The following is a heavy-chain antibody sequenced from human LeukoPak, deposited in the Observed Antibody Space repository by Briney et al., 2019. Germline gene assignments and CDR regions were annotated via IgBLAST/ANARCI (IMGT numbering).Heavy chain of an antibody. CDR3: ARALAAAAPFDY. CDR1: GFTFSGYA. V-gene: IGHV3-30-3*01. D-gene: IGHD6-13*01. J-gene: IGHJ4*02. Sequence: GRSLRLSCAASGFTFSGYAMHWVRQAPGKGLEWVAVISYDGSNKYYADSVKGRFTISRDNSKNTLYLQMNSLRAEDTAVYYCARALAAAAPFDYWAREPWSPSPQ. CDR2: ISYDGSNK.